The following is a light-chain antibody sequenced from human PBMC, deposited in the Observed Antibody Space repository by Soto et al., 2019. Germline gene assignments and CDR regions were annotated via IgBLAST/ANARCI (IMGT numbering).Light chain of an antibody. CDR3: QQLNSFPIT. V-gene: IGKV1-9*01. CDR1: QSISSY. J-gene: IGKJ5*01. Sequence: DIQMTQSPSSMPASLGDRATITGRASQSISSYLAWYHQTKGRAPKLLIYAASTLQSGVPSRFRGTGSRTECTLTITRLQPEDVETDYCQQLNSFPITFGQGTRLEIK. CDR2: AAS.